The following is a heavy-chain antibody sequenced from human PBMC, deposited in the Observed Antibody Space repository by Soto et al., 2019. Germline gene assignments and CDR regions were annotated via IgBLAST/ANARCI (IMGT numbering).Heavy chain of an antibody. J-gene: IGHJ4*02. CDR1: GFTFSSYA. CDR2: ISGSGGST. CDR3: AKDLIAVAPSSIDFDY. D-gene: IGHD6-19*01. V-gene: IGHV3-23*01. Sequence: EVQLLESGGGLVQPGGSLRLSCAASGFTFSSYAMSWVRQAPGKGLEWVSAISGSGGSTYYADSVKGRFTISRDNSKNTLYLQMNSLRAEDTAVYYCAKDLIAVAPSSIDFDYWGQGTLVTVSS.